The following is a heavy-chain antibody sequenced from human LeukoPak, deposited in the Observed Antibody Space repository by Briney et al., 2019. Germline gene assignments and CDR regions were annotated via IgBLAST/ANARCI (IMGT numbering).Heavy chain of an antibody. J-gene: IGHJ4*02. CDR2: ICYSGST. CDR3: ARDRSGYYDY. CDR1: GGSISSYY. D-gene: IGHD3-22*01. V-gene: IGHV4-59*01. Sequence: SETLSLTCTVPGGSISSYYWSWIRQPPGKGLEWIGYICYSGSTNYNPSLKSRVTISVDTSKNQFSLKLSSVTAADTAVYYCARDRSGYYDYWGQGTLVTVSS.